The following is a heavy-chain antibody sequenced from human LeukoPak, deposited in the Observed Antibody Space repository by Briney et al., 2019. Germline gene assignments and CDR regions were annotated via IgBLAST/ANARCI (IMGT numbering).Heavy chain of an antibody. CDR1: GGSFGGYY. CDR2: INHSGST. Sequence: KPSETLSLTCAVYGGSFGGYYWSWIRQPPVKGLEWIGEINHSGSTNYNPSLKSRVTISVDTSKNQFSLKLSSVTAADTAVYYCARGGRRNYGDYEVWFDPWGQGTLVTVSS. CDR3: ARGGRRNYGDYEVWFDP. V-gene: IGHV4-34*01. J-gene: IGHJ5*02. D-gene: IGHD4-17*01.